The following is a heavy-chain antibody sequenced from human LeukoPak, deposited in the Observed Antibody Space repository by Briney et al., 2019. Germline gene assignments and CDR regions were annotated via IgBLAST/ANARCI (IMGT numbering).Heavy chain of an antibody. CDR1: GYTFTSHW. CDR3: ARLGYCSSASCYYGMDV. J-gene: IGHJ6*02. V-gene: IGHV5-51*01. D-gene: IGHD2-2*01. Sequence: GESLKISCKGSGYTFTSHWIGWVRQMPGKGLEWMGIIYPGDSDTRYSPSFQGQVTISADKSISTAYLQWSSLKASDTTIYYCARLGYCSSASCYYGMDVWGLGTTVTVSS. CDR2: IYPGDSDT.